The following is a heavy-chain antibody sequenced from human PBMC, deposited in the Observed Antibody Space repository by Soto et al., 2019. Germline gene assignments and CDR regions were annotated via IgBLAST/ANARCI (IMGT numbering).Heavy chain of an antibody. CDR1: GGSISSYY. V-gene: IGHV4-59*01. CDR2: IYYSGST. Sequence: PSETLSLTCTVSGGSISSYYWSWIRQPPGKGLEWIGYIYYSGSTNYNPSLKSRVTISVDTSKNQFSLKLSSVTAADTAVYYCARAYGDYVSWFDPWGQGXLVTVYS. D-gene: IGHD4-17*01. CDR3: ARAYGDYVSWFDP. J-gene: IGHJ5*02.